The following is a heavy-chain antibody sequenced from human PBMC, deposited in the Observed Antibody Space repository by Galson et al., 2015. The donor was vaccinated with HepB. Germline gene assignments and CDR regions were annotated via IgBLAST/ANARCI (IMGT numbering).Heavy chain of an antibody. D-gene: IGHD2-8*02. CDR3: TTDVYYSTYWSWLDP. CDR1: GFPFNNAW. J-gene: IGHJ5*02. Sequence: SLRLSCAASGFPFNNAWMTWVRQAPGMGLEWVGRIKSKTDGATTDYAVPVKGRFTISSDDSKNRLYLQTNSLKPEDTAVYYCTTDVYYSTYWSWLDPWGQGTLVTVSS. CDR2: IKSKTDGATT. V-gene: IGHV3-15*01.